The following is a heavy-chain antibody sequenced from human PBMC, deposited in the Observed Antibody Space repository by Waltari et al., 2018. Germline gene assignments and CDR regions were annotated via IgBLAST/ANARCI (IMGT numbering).Heavy chain of an antibody. CDR3: ARGSFYGATSYDAFDI. J-gene: IGHJ3*02. V-gene: IGHV1-8*03. CDR2: MNPNSGNT. CDR1: GYTFTSSD. Sequence: QVQLVQSGAEVKKPGASVKVSCKASGYTFTSSDINWVRQATGQGLEWMGWMNPNSGNTGYAQKFQGRVTITRNTSISTAYMELSSLRSEDTAVYYCARGSFYGATSYDAFDIWGQGTMVTVSS. D-gene: IGHD4-17*01.